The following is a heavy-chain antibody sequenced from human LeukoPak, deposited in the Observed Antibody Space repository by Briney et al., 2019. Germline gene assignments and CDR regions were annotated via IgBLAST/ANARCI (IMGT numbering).Heavy chain of an antibody. CDR2: IIPIFGTA. CDR3: ASGVVVPAATYYYYYGMDV. D-gene: IGHD2-2*01. J-gene: IGHJ6*02. CDR1: GGTFSSYA. Sequence: GASVKVSFKASGGTFSSYAISWVRQAPGQGLEWMGGIIPIFGTANYAQKFQGRVTITADESTSTAYMELSSLRSEDTAVYYCASGVVVPAATYYYYYGMDVWGQGTTVTVSS. V-gene: IGHV1-69*01.